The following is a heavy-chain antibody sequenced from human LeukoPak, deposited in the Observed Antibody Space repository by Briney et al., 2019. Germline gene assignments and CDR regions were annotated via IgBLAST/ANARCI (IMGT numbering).Heavy chain of an antibody. Sequence: ASVKVSCKASGYTFTSYGISWVRQAPGQGLEWMGWISAYNGNTNYAQKLQGRVTMTTDTSTSTAYMELRSLRSDDTAVYYCARVANYDFWSGYRPIDYWGQGTLVTVSS. J-gene: IGHJ4*02. CDR1: GYTFTSYG. D-gene: IGHD3-3*01. CDR3: ARVANYDFWSGYRPIDY. CDR2: ISAYNGNT. V-gene: IGHV1-18*01.